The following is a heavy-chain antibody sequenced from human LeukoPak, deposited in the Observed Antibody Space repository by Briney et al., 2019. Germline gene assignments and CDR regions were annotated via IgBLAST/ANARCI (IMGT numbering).Heavy chain of an antibody. Sequence: GRSLRLSCVVSGFSLRTYAMSWVRQAPGKGLEWVTTIRGGGFSRYYADSVKGRVSISRDDSKNTVSLEVDNLGVEDTAIYYCAKHKGGGLGNDAFDLWGPGTMLIVSS. CDR3: AKHKGGGLGNDAFDL. CDR1: GFSLRTYA. V-gene: IGHV3-23*01. D-gene: IGHD2-15*01. J-gene: IGHJ3*01. CDR2: IRGGGFSR.